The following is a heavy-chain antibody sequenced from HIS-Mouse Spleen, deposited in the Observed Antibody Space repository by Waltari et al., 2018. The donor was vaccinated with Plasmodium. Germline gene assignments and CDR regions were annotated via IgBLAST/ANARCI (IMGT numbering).Heavy chain of an antibody. Sequence: QVQLQQWGAGLLKPSETLSLTCAVYGGSFSGYYWSGIRQPPGKGLEWIGEINHSGSTNYSPSLKSRFTISVDTSKNQFSLKLSSVTAADTAVYYCARGPGYSSGWYYFDYWGQGTLVTVSS. J-gene: IGHJ4*02. CDR2: INHSGST. CDR1: GGSFSGYY. D-gene: IGHD6-19*01. V-gene: IGHV4-34*01. CDR3: ARGPGYSSGWYYFDY.